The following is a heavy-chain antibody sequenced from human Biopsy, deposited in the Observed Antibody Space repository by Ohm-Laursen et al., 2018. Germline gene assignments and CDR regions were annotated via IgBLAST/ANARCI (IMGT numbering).Heavy chain of an antibody. CDR2: INPSGSTT. V-gene: IGHV1-46*01. CDR1: GYSFTSYY. CDR3: ARNTGWYGDLYYFDY. D-gene: IGHD6-19*01. J-gene: IGHJ4*02. Sequence: SVKVSCKASGYSFTSYYMHWVRQAPGQGLEWMGMINPSGSTTSYPQIFQGRVTMTRDTSKSTVYMELSILRSADTAVYFCARNTGWYGDLYYFDYWGQGTLVTVSS.